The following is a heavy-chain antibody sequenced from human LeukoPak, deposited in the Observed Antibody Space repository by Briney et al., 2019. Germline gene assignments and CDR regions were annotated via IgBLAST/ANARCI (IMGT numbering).Heavy chain of an antibody. CDR3: ARVRDYGDFDY. D-gene: IGHD4-17*01. CDR1: GYTFTGYY. J-gene: IGHJ4*02. V-gene: IGHV1-2*06. CDR2: INPNSGGT. Sequence: GASVKVSCKASGYTFTGYYMHWVRQAPGQGLEWMGRINPNSGGTNYAQKFQGRVTMTRDTSISTAYMELSRLRSDDTAAYYCARVRDYGDFDYWGQGTLVTVSS.